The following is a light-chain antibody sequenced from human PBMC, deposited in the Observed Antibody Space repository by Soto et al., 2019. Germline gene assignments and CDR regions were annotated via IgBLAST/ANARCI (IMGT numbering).Light chain of an antibody. V-gene: IGLV2-14*01. J-gene: IGLJ1*01. Sequence: QSVLTQPASVSGSPGQSITISCTGTNSDIGDYNYVSWYQQHPGKAPKLLIYEVSNRPSGVSNRFSGSKSGNTASLTISGLQSEDESDFYCCSYTSTSGRVFGTGTKLTVL. CDR3: CSYTSTSGRV. CDR1: NSDIGDYNY. CDR2: EVS.